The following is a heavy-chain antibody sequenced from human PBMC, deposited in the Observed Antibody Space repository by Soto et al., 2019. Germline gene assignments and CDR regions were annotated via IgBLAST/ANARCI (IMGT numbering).Heavy chain of an antibody. V-gene: IGHV2-5*02. D-gene: IGHD6-19*01. Sequence: QITLKESGPTLVKPTQTLTLTCSFSGFSLSTSGVGVGWIRQPPGKALEWLALIYWDDDKHYSPSLMSRLTVTKDTSKNRVVLTMTNMDPMDTATYYCAHRQWLGHIDYWGQGTLVTVSS. J-gene: IGHJ4*02. CDR3: AHRQWLGHIDY. CDR2: IYWDDDK. CDR1: GFSLSTSGVG.